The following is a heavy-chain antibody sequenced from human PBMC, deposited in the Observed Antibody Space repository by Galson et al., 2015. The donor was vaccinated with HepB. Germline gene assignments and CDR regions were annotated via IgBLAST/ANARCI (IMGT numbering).Heavy chain of an antibody. CDR1: GFTFSSYG. CDR2: ISYDGSNK. J-gene: IGHJ6*03. CDR3: AKEWGYCSGGSCYYGYYYYYMDV. V-gene: IGHV3-30*18. D-gene: IGHD2-15*01. Sequence: SLRLSCAASGFTFSSYGMHWVRQAPGKGLEWVAVISYDGSNKYYADSVKGRFTVSRDNSKNTLYLQMNSLRAEDTAVYYCAKEWGYCSGGSCYYGYYYYYMDVWGKGTTVTVSS.